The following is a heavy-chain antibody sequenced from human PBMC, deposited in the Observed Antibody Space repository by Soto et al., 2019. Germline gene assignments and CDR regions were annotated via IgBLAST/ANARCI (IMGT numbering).Heavy chain of an antibody. CDR3: ARGWELLPYYFDY. D-gene: IGHD1-26*01. CDR1: GGSISSYY. CDR2: IYYSGST. J-gene: IGHJ4*02. Sequence: PSETLSLTCTVSGGSISSYYWSWIRQPPGKGLEWIGYIYYSGSTNYNPSLKSRVTISVDTSKNQFSLKLSSVTAADTAVYYCARGWELLPYYFDYWGQGTLVTVSS. V-gene: IGHV4-59*01.